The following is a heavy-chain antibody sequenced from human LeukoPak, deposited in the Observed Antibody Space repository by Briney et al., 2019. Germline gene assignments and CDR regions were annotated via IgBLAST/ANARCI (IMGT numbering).Heavy chain of an antibody. CDR3: ARDRSGYDQEDFDY. Sequence: GSSVKVSRTASGGTFISYAISWVRQAPGQGLEWMRRIIPILGIANYAQRFQGRVTITADKSTSTAYMELSSLRSEDTAVYYCARDRSGYDQEDFDYWGQGTLVTVSS. D-gene: IGHD5-12*01. CDR2: IIPILGIA. CDR1: GGTFISYA. J-gene: IGHJ4*02. V-gene: IGHV1-69*04.